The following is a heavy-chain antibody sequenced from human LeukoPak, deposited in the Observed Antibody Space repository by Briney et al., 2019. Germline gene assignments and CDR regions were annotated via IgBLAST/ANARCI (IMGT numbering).Heavy chain of an antibody. CDR3: AKQLGYCSDGSCYFPY. CDR1: GFTFSSSA. J-gene: IGHJ4*02. Sequence: PGGSLRLSCAASGFTFSSSAMSWVRQAPGKGLEWVSPISNNGGYTYYADSAQGRFTISRDNSKSTLCLQMNSLRAEDTAVYYCAKQLGYCSDGSCYFPYWGQGTLVTVSS. D-gene: IGHD2-15*01. V-gene: IGHV3-23*01. CDR2: ISNNGGYT.